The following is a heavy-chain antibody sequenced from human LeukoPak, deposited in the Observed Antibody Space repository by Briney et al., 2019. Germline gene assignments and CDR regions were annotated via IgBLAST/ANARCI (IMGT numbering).Heavy chain of an antibody. V-gene: IGHV3-23*01. Sequence: GGSLRLSCAASGFTFSSYAMSWVRQAPGKGLEWVSAISGSGGSTYYAHSVKGRFTISRDNSKNTLYLQMNSLRAEDTAVYYCASVVPAAMDLDYWGQGTLVTVSS. CDR1: GFTFSSYA. CDR2: ISGSGGST. J-gene: IGHJ4*02. CDR3: ASVVPAAMDLDY. D-gene: IGHD2-2*01.